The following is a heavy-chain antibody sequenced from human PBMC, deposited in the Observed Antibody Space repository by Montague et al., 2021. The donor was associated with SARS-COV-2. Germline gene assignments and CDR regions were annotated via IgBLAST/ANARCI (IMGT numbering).Heavy chain of an antibody. CDR3: AGHWLDLLSRDCNYYYVIDV. CDR1: GGSISSETSY. CDR2: MSYSGGA. D-gene: IGHD3/OR15-3a*01. V-gene: IGHV4-39*01. J-gene: IGHJ6*02. Sequence: SETLSLTCTVSGGSISSETSYWGWIRQPPGKGLEWIGAMSYSGGAYYNPPLKSRVTISVDTSTNQFSLNLTSVTAADTSVYYCAGHWLDLLSRDCNYYYVIDVWGQGTMVTVSS.